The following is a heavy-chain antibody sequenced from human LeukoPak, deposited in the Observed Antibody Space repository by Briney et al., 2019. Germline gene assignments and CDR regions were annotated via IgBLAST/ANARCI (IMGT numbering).Heavy chain of an antibody. J-gene: IGHJ4*02. Sequence: GASVKVSCKASGYTFTSYGISWVRQAPGQGLEWMGWISAYNGNTNYAQKLQGRVTMTTDTSTSTAYVELRSLRSDDTAVYYCARDCGGDCYSGFDYWGQGTLVTVSS. CDR1: GYTFTSYG. CDR3: ARDCGGDCYSGFDY. CDR2: ISAYNGNT. V-gene: IGHV1-18*01. D-gene: IGHD2-21*02.